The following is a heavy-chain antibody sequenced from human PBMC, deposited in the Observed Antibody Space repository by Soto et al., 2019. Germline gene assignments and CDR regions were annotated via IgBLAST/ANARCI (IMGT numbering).Heavy chain of an antibody. CDR3: TRQVGDILTGYYGPYWFDP. V-gene: IGHV3-49*03. J-gene: IGHJ5*02. D-gene: IGHD3-9*01. CDR1: GFTFGDYA. CDR2: IRSKAYGGTT. Sequence: GGSLRLSCTASGFTFGDYAMSWFRQAPGKGLEWVGFIRSKAYGGTTEYAASGKGRFTISRDDSKSIAYLQMNSLKTEDTAVYYCTRQVGDILTGYYGPYWFDPWGQGTLVTVSS.